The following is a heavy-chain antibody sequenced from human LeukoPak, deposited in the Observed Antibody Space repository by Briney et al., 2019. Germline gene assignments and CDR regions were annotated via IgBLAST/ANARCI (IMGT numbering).Heavy chain of an antibody. CDR3: ARVGAAPGHFDY. J-gene: IGHJ4*02. CDR2: ISTYSGNT. V-gene: IGHV1-18*01. CDR1: GYSFAGYG. Sequence: ASVKVSFTASGYSFAGYGISWVRQAPGQGLEWIGWISTYSGNTNYAHNLQGRITVTTETSTSTAYMELRSLRSDDTAVYYCARVGAAPGHFDYWGQGTQLTVSS. D-gene: IGHD6-13*01.